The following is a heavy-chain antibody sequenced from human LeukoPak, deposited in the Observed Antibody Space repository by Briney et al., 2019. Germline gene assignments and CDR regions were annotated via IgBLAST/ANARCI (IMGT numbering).Heavy chain of an antibody. CDR2: ISYDGTNK. V-gene: IGHV3-30-3*01. CDR1: GLTFSSYA. J-gene: IGHJ6*02. CDR3: AREVNADYNYGMDV. Sequence: GGSLRLSCAASGLTFSSYAMHWVRQAPGKVLEWVSVISYDGTNKYYADSVKGRFTISRDNSKNTLYLQMNSLRAEDTAVYYCAREVNADYNYGMDVWGQGTTVTVSS. D-gene: IGHD4/OR15-4a*01.